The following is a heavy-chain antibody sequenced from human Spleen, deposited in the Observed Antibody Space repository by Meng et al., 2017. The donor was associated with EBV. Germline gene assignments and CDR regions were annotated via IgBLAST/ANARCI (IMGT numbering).Heavy chain of an antibody. J-gene: IGHJ4*02. CDR3: ARDSNNLPYSDY. CDR1: GGSISDDGYS. D-gene: IGHD1-1*01. CDR2: ISYSGST. Sequence: QVQLQESGPGLVRPSQTLSLTCAVSGGSISDDGYSWSWIRQPPGKGLEWIGYISYSGSTYQNPSLKSRVSISMDTSKNQFSLKLTSVTAADTAVYYCARDSNNLPYSDYWGQGTLVTVSS. V-gene: IGHV4-30-4*01.